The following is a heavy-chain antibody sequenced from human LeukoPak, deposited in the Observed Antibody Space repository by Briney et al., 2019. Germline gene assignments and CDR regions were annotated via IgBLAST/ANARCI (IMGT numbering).Heavy chain of an antibody. V-gene: IGHV3-72*01. J-gene: IGHJ4*02. Sequence: PGGSPRLSCAASGFSFSTYWMRWVRQAPGKGLEWVGRTRNKANSYTTEYAASVKGRLTISRDDSKNSLYLQMNSLRTEDTAVYYCARVNVASSGFDYWGQGTLVTVSS. CDR1: GFSFSTYW. D-gene: IGHD3-10*01. CDR3: ARVNVASSGFDY. CDR2: TRNKANSYTT.